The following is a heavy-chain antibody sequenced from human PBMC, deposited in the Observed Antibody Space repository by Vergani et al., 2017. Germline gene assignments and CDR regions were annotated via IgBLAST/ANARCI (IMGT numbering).Heavy chain of an antibody. V-gene: IGHV4-30-4*01. CDR2: IHYSGTT. J-gene: IGHJ3*02. Sequence: QLQLQESGPGLVKPSQTLSLTCTVSGGSISSDDFYWSWIRQPPGKGLEWIGYIHYSGTTSYNSSLKSRVSMSVATSKKQFSLKMNSVTAADTAVYYCARRCSTTCSTMGRAAFDIWGQGTMVTVSS. CDR1: GGSISSDDFY. CDR3: ARRCSTTCSTMGRAAFDI. D-gene: IGHD2-2*01.